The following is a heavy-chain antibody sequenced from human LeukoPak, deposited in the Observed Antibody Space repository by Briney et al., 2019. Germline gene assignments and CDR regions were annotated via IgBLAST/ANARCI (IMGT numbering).Heavy chain of an antibody. D-gene: IGHD6-13*01. CDR1: GGTFSSYA. CDR3: ARVPNIYNSSWSSAYMDV. Sequence: ASVKVSCKASGGTFSSYAISWVRQAPGQGLEWMGGIIPIFGTANYAQKFQGRVTITADESTSTAYMELSSLRSEDTAVYYCARVPNIYNSSWSSAYMDVWGKGTTVTVSS. V-gene: IGHV1-69*01. J-gene: IGHJ6*03. CDR2: IIPIFGTA.